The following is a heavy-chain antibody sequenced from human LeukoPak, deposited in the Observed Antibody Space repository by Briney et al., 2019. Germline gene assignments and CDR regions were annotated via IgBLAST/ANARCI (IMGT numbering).Heavy chain of an antibody. CDR2: IKQDGSEK. V-gene: IGHV3-7*01. Sequence: PGGSLRLSCAASGFTFSRHAMSWVRQAPGKGLEWVANIKQDGSEKYYVDSVKGRFTISRDNAKNSLYLQMNSLRAEDTAVYYCARDSIHGYYDSSGYSTLFDRWGQGTLVTVSS. CDR3: ARDSIHGYYDSSGYSTLFDR. J-gene: IGHJ4*02. D-gene: IGHD3-22*01. CDR1: GFTFSRHA.